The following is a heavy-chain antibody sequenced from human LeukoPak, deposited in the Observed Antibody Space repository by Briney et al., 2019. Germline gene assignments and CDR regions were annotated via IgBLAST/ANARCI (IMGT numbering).Heavy chain of an antibody. Sequence: ASVKVSCKASGYTFTSYGISWVRQAPGQGLVWMGWISAYNGNTNYAQKLQGRVTMTTDTSTSTAYMELRSLRSDDTAVYYCARSLELLSHFDYWGQGTLVTVSS. CDR2: ISAYNGNT. V-gene: IGHV1-18*01. CDR3: ARSLELLSHFDY. D-gene: IGHD3-10*01. CDR1: GYTFTSYG. J-gene: IGHJ4*02.